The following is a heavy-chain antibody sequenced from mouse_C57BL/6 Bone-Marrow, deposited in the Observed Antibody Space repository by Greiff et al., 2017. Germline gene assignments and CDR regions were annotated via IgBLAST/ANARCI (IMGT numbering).Heavy chain of an antibody. V-gene: IGHV2-5*01. CDR2: IWRGGST. D-gene: IGHD1-1*01. Sequence: QVQLQQSGPGLVQPSQSLSITCTVSGFSLTSYGVHWVRQSPGKGLEWLGVIWRGGSTDSNAAFMSRLGITKDNSKSQVFFKMNSLQADDTAIYYCAKGSSYAMDYWGQGTSVTVSS. CDR1: GFSLTSYG. CDR3: AKGSSYAMDY. J-gene: IGHJ4*01.